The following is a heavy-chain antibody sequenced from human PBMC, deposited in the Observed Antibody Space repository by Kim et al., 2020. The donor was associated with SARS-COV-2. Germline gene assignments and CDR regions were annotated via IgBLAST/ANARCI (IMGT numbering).Heavy chain of an antibody. Sequence: SETLSLTCTVSGGSISSSSYYWGWIRQPPGKGLEWIGSIYYSGSTYYNPSLKSRVTISVDTSKNQFSLKLSSVTAADTAVYYCARHGDFDTYYDFWSGYRGSYFDYWGQGTLVTVSS. V-gene: IGHV4-39*01. CDR3: ARHGDFDTYYDFWSGYRGSYFDY. D-gene: IGHD3-3*01. CDR1: GGSISSSSYY. CDR2: IYYSGST. J-gene: IGHJ4*02.